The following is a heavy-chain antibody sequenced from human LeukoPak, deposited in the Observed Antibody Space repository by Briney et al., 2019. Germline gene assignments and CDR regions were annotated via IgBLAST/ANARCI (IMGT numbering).Heavy chain of an antibody. J-gene: IGHJ5*02. CDR3: ARFIVVVEENWFDP. Sequence: SETLSLTCTVSGGSISSYYWSWIRQPPGKGLEWIGYIYYSGSTNYNPSLKSRVTISVDTSKNQFSLKLSSVTAADTAVYYCARFIVVVEENWFDPWGQGTLVPVSS. V-gene: IGHV4-59*01. CDR1: GGSISSYY. CDR2: IYYSGST. D-gene: IGHD2-15*01.